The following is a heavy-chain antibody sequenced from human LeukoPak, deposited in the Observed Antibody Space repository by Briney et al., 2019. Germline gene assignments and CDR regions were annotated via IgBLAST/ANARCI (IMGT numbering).Heavy chain of an antibody. D-gene: IGHD4-11*01. J-gene: IGHJ4*02. Sequence: GGSLRLSCAASGFTFSSYAMSWVRQAPGKGLEWVANIKQDGSEKYYVDSVKGRFTISRDNAKNSLYLQMNSLRAEDTAVYYCATPDYKYDYWGQGTLVTVSS. CDR3: ATPDYKYDY. V-gene: IGHV3-7*03. CDR2: IKQDGSEK. CDR1: GFTFSSYA.